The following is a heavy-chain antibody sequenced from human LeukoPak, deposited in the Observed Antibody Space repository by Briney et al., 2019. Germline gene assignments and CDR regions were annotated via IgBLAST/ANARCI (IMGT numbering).Heavy chain of an antibody. V-gene: IGHV4-38-2*02. CDR3: ARPVRFHYYYYMDV. CDR1: GYSISSGYY. CDR2: IYHSGST. Sequence: SETLSLTCTVSGYSISSGYYWGWIRQPPGKGLEWIGSIYHSGSTYYNPSLKSRVTISVDTSKNQFSLKLSSVTAADTAVYYCARPVRFHYYYYMDVWGKGTTVTVSS. D-gene: IGHD3-3*01. J-gene: IGHJ6*03.